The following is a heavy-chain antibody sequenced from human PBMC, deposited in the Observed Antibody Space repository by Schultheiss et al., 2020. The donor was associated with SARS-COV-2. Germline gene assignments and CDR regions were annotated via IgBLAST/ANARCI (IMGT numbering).Heavy chain of an antibody. J-gene: IGHJ4*02. CDR1: GYAFIGFY. D-gene: IGHD3-22*01. CDR3: ARNGAARDGSGFFFGF. CDR2: INPSSGGT. Sequence: ASVKVSCKASGYAFIGFYIHWLRQAPGQGLQWMGWINPSSGGTNYAQKFQGRVTMTTDTSTSTAYMELRSLRSDDTAVYFCARNGAARDGSGFFFGFWGQGTLVTVSS. V-gene: IGHV1-2*02.